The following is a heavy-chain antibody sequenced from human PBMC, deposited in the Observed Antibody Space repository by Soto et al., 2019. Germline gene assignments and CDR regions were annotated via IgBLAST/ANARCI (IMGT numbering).Heavy chain of an antibody. D-gene: IGHD2-15*01. CDR1: GFTSTDYY. CDR2: TRNKANSYTT. Sequence: GSLRLSCAASGFTSTDYYMDWVRQAPGKGLEWVGRTRNKANSYTTEYAASVKGRFTVSRDDSKNSVYLQMNSLKIEDTAVYYCARGGSVAGAAYDDYWGQGP. CDR3: ARGGSVAGAAYDDY. J-gene: IGHJ4*02. V-gene: IGHV3-72*01.